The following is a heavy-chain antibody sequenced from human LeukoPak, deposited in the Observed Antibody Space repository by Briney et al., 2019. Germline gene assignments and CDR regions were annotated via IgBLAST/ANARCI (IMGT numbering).Heavy chain of an antibody. V-gene: IGHV3-15*01. CDR1: GFSFTNAW. CDR2: IKIKTDGGTT. D-gene: IGHD4-17*01. Sequence: GGSLRLSCAASGFSFTNAWMTWVRQAPGKGLEWVGRIKIKTDGGTTDYAAPVKGRFTISRDDSRNTLYLHMNSLKTEDTAVYYCATVKDGDYDLDAFDIWGQGTMVTVSS. CDR3: ATVKDGDYDLDAFDI. J-gene: IGHJ3*02.